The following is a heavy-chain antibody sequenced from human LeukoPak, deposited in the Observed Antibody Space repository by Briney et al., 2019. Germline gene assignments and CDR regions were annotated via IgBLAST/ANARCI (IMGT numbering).Heavy chain of an antibody. CDR3: ARRPPYYYDSSGYYYKNWYFDL. CDR1: GVSVTRGAYY. V-gene: IGHV4-61*08. D-gene: IGHD3-22*01. Sequence: SQTLSLTCTVSGVSVTRGAYYWSWIRQPPGKGLEWIGYIYYSGSTNYNPSLKSRVTISVDTSKNQFSLKLSSVTAADTAVYYCARRPPYYYDSSGYYYKNWYFDLWGRGTLVTVSS. J-gene: IGHJ2*01. CDR2: IYYSGST.